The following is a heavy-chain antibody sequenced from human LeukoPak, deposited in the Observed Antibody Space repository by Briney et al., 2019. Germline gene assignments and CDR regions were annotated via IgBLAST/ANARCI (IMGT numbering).Heavy chain of an antibody. D-gene: IGHD3-3*01. CDR1: GFTFSSYE. J-gene: IGHJ6*02. CDR2: ISSSGSTI. Sequence: GGSLRLSCTASGFTFSSYEMNWVCQAPGKGLEWVSHISSSGSTIYYEDSVKGRFTISRDNAKTSLYLQMNSLRAEDTAVYYCARDGGIGGYYPHYYYHDGMDVWGQGTTVTVSS. V-gene: IGHV3-48*03. CDR3: ARDGGIGGYYPHYYYHDGMDV.